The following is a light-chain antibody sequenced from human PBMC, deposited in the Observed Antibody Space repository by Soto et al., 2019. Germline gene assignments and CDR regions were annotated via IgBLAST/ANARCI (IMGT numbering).Light chain of an antibody. Sequence: QLVLTQPPSVSGAPGQRVTISCTGSSSNIGAGYDVQWYQQLPGAAPKLLIFGNSNRPSGVPDRFSGSRSGTSASLAITGLQAEDEADYFCQPYDISLSVSVIFGGGTKVTVL. CDR1: SSNIGAGYD. CDR3: QPYDISLSVSVI. J-gene: IGLJ2*01. V-gene: IGLV1-40*01. CDR2: GNS.